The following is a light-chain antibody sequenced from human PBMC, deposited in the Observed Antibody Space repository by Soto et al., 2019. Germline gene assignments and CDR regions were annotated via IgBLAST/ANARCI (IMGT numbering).Light chain of an antibody. CDR1: SSDVGSYNL. CDR2: GGS. Sequence: QSVLTQPASGCGSPGQWITISCTVTSSDVGSYNLVSWYQQHPGKAPKLRIYGGSKRPSGVSNRFSGSKSGNTASLTISGLQAEDEADYYCCSYAGSRTYVFGSGSKVTV. J-gene: IGLJ1*01. V-gene: IGLV2-23*01. CDR3: CSYAGSRTYV.